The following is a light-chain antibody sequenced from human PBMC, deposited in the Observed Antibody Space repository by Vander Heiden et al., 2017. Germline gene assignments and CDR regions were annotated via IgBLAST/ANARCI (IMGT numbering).Light chain of an antibody. CDR1: QSVSSN. Sequence: EIVMTQSPATLSVSPGERATLSCRASQSVSSNLAWYQQKPGQAPRLLIYGASTSATGIPARFSGSASGTEFTLTISSLQSEDFAVYSCQQYNNWPLTFGQGTRLEIK. J-gene: IGKJ5*01. CDR2: GAS. CDR3: QQYNNWPLT. V-gene: IGKV3-15*01.